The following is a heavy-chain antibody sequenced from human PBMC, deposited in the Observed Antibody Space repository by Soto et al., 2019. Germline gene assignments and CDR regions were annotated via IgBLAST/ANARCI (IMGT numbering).Heavy chain of an antibody. CDR1: GGSFSGYY. CDR2: INHSGST. D-gene: IGHD5-12*01. CDR3: ARGPRRGMATIISYSSYYFDY. Sequence: SETLSLTCAVYGGSFSGYYWSWIRQPPGKGLEWIGEINHSGSTNYNPSLKSRVTISVDTSKNRFSLKLSSVTAADTAVYYCARGPRRGMATIISYSSYYFDYWGQGTLVTVSS. J-gene: IGHJ4*02. V-gene: IGHV4-34*01.